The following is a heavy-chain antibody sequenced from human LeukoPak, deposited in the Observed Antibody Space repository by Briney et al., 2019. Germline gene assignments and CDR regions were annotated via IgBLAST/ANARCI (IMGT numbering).Heavy chain of an antibody. CDR3: ARTRYSSSWYYFDY. CDR1: GGSFSSYF. D-gene: IGHD6-13*01. V-gene: IGHV4-59*01. J-gene: IGHJ4*02. Sequence: PSETLSLTCSVSGGSFSSYFWSWIRLPPGKGLDWIGYIGYSGSPDYNPSFKSRLTISVDTSKNQFSLKLRSVTAADTAVYYCARTRYSSSWYYFDYWGQGTLVTVSS. CDR2: IGYSGSP.